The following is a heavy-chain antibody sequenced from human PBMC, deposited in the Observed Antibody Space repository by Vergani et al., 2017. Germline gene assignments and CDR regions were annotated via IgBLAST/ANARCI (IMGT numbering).Heavy chain of an antibody. Sequence: QVQLEESGPGLVKPSQTLSLTCNVSGASVSSGNFYWNWIRQPAGKPLEWIARMHVSGSTSYNPSLRGRVSISLDTSNNQFSLKVTSVTAADTAAYFCSRASAGMSVALNYWGQGILVSVTS. CDR3: SRASAGMSVALNY. CDR2: MHVSGST. J-gene: IGHJ4*02. D-gene: IGHD4-23*01. CDR1: GASVSSGNFY. V-gene: IGHV4-61*02.